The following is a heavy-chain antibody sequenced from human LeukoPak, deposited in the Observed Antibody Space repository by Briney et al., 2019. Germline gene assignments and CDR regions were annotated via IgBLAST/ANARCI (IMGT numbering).Heavy chain of an antibody. CDR2: MNPNSGNA. V-gene: IGHV1-8*01. D-gene: IGHD3-10*01. J-gene: IGHJ4*02. Sequence: GASVKVSCKASGYTFTSYDINWVRQATGQVLEWMGWMNPNSGNAGYAQKFQGRVTMTRNTSISTAYMELSSLRSEDTAVYYCARVYYGSGSYCYWGQGTLVTVSS. CDR3: ARVYYGSGSYCY. CDR1: GYTFTSYD.